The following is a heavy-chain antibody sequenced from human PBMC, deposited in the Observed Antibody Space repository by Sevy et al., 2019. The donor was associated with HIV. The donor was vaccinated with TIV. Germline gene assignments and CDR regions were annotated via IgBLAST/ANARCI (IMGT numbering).Heavy chain of an antibody. CDR1: GGSFSGYY. J-gene: IGHJ4*02. V-gene: IGHV4-34*01. CDR3: AGSRGYCSGGSCYYSRSATTREAYYFDY. D-gene: IGHD2-15*01. Sequence: SETLSLTCAVYGGSFSGYYWSWIRQPPGKGLEWIGEINHSGSTNYNPSLKSRVTISVDTSKNQFSLKLGSVTAADTVVYYCAGSRGYCSGGSCYYSRSATTREAYYFDYWGQGTLVTVSS. CDR2: INHSGST.